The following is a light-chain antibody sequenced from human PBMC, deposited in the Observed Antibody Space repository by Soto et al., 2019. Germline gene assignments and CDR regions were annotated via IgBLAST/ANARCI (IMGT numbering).Light chain of an antibody. CDR3: QQYDNLPFP. CDR1: QDISNY. CDR2: DAS. J-gene: IGKJ3*01. Sequence: DIQMTQSPSSLSASVGDRVTITCQASQDISNYLNWYQQKPGKAPKLLIYDASNLETGVPSRFSGSGSGTDFPFTISSLQPEDIATYYCQQYDNLPFPFGPGTKVDIK. V-gene: IGKV1-33*01.